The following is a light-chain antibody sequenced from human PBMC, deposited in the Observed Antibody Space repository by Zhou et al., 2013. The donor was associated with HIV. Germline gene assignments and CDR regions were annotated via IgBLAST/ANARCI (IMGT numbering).Light chain of an antibody. Sequence: DIQMTQSPSSLSASVGDRVTITCQASQDIRNYLNWYQQKPGKAPKLLIYDASNLETGVPSRFIGSGSGTDFTFTINSLQPEDIATYYCQQYDILPPGTFGGGTKVEIQ. CDR2: DAS. CDR1: QDIRNY. CDR3: QQYDILPPGT. V-gene: IGKV1-33*01. J-gene: IGKJ4*01.